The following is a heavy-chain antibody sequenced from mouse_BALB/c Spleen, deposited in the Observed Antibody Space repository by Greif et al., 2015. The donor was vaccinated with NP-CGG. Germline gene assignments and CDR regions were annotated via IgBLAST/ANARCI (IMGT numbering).Heavy chain of an antibody. CDR2: ISDGGSYT. Sequence: EVQGVESGGGLVKPGGSLKLSCAASGFTFSDYYMYWVRQTPEKRLEWVATISDGGSYTYYPDSVKGRFTISRDNAKNNLYLQMSSLKSEDTAMYYCARDRGAYYRSFDYWGQGTTLTVSS. J-gene: IGHJ2*01. V-gene: IGHV5-4*02. CDR3: ARDRGAYYRSFDY. CDR1: GFTFSDYY. D-gene: IGHD2-14*01.